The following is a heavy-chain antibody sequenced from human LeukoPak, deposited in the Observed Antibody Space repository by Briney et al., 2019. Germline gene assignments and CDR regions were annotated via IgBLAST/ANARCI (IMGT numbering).Heavy chain of an antibody. Sequence: GGSLRLSCAASGVTLSSYAMNWVRQAPGKGLEWASAITGSGSATYYADPVKGRFTISRDNSKNTLYLQMNSLRAEDTAVYYCAKDGPFSTSRCNWFDPWGQGTLVTVSS. D-gene: IGHD2-2*01. CDR3: AKDGPFSTSRCNWFDP. CDR1: GVTLSSYA. CDR2: ITGSGSAT. V-gene: IGHV3-23*01. J-gene: IGHJ5*02.